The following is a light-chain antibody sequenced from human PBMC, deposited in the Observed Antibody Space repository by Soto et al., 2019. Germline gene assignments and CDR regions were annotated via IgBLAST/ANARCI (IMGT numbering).Light chain of an antibody. CDR3: SSYAGRNNYV. V-gene: IGLV2-8*01. CDR2: EVS. CDR1: SSDVGAHNF. J-gene: IGLJ1*01. Sequence: QSVLTQPPSASGSPGQSVTISCTGSSSDVGAHNFVSWHQQHPGKAPQLMVYEVSKRPSGVPDRFSGSKSGNTASLTVSGLKAEDEAAYYCSSYAGRNNYVFGTGTKVTVL.